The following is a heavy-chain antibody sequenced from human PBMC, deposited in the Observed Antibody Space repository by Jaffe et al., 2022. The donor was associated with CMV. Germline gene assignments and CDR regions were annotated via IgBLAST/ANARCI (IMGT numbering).Heavy chain of an antibody. D-gene: IGHD3-10*01. CDR3: ARDGVGEDYGMDV. CDR1: GFTFSSYW. J-gene: IGHJ6*02. CDR2: IKQDGSEK. Sequence: EVQLVESGGGLVQPGGSLRLSCAASGFTFSSYWMSWVRQAPGKGLEWVANIKQDGSEKYYVDSVKGRFTISRDNAKNSLYLQMNSLRAEDTAVYYCARDGVGEDYGMDVWGQGTTVTVSS. V-gene: IGHV3-7*01.